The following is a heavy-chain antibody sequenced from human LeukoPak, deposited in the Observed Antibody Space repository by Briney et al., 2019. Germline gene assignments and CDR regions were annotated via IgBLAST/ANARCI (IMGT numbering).Heavy chain of an antibody. CDR1: GFTFDDYA. J-gene: IGHJ4*02. CDR3: ARAELYYFDY. D-gene: IGHD1-26*01. CDR2: ISWNSGSI. V-gene: IGHV3-9*01. Sequence: PGRSLRLSCAASGFTFDDYAMHWVRQAPGKGLEWVSGISWNSGSIGYADSVKGRFTISRDNAKNSLYLQMNSLRAEDTAVYYCARAELYYFDYWGQGTLVTVSS.